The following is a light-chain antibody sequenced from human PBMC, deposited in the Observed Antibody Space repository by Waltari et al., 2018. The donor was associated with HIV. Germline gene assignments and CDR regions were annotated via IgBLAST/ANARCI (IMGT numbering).Light chain of an antibody. V-gene: IGLV3-27*01. Sequence: SYDLTQPSSVSVSPCQTATITCSGYGLAKRHVPWFQQTPGHAPVLVIYKDLERPSGIPERFSGASSGTTVTLTISGAQVEDEADYYCFSAADNNLGVFGGGTKVTVL. J-gene: IGLJ3*02. CDR1: GLAKRH. CDR3: FSAADNNLGV. CDR2: KDL.